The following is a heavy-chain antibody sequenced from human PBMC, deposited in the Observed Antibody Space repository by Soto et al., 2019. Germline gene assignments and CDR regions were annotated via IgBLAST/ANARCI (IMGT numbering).Heavy chain of an antibody. CDR3: ARDSIAVDGIPYSDY. CDR1: GFTFSSYS. V-gene: IGHV3-48*01. CDR2: ISSSSSTI. J-gene: IGHJ4*02. D-gene: IGHD6-19*01. Sequence: PGGSLRLSFAAPGFTFSSYSMNWVRQAPGKGLEWGSYISSSSSTIYYADSVKGRFTISRDNAKNSLYLQMNSLRAEDTAVYYCARDSIAVDGIPYSDYGGKETRVT.